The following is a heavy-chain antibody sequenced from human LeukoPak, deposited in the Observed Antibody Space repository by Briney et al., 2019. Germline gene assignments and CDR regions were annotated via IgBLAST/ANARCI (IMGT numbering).Heavy chain of an antibody. CDR2: IRGRGDTT. CDR3: XXXXXXXXXXXXIDP. CDR1: GFTFSSFA. J-gene: IGHJ5*02. V-gene: IGHV3-23*01. Sequence: GGSLRLSCAASGFTFSSFAMHWVRQAPGKALEWVSSIRGRGDTTYYADSVKGRLTISRDNSKNMLSLQMNSLRAGDTAAHYXXXXXXXXXXXXXIDPXXXXXLVTVSP.